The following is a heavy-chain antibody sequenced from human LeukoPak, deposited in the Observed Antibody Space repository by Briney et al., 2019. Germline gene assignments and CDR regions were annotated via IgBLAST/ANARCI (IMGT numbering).Heavy chain of an antibody. J-gene: IGHJ4*02. D-gene: IGHD6-19*01. CDR1: GFTFDDYG. CDR3: ARDSSLRYYFDY. V-gene: IGHV3-20*04. Sequence: GGSLRLSCAASGFTFDDYGMSWVRQAPGKGLEWVSGINWNGGSTGYADSVKGRFTISRDNAKNSLYLRMNSLRDEDTAVYYCARDSSLRYYFDYWGQGTLVTVSS. CDR2: INWNGGST.